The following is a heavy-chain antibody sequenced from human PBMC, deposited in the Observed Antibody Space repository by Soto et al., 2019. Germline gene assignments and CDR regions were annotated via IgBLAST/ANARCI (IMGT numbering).Heavy chain of an antibody. CDR1: GGSISSGGYY. Sequence: QVQLQESGPGLVKPSQTLSLTCTVSGGSISSGGYYWSWIRQHPGKGLEWIGYIYYSGSTYYNPSLTSRGTISVDTSKNPFSLKLSSVTAADTAVYYCARDGDSSGYYLFDYWGQGTLVTVSS. J-gene: IGHJ4*02. V-gene: IGHV4-31*03. CDR3: ARDGDSSGYYLFDY. CDR2: IYYSGST. D-gene: IGHD3-22*01.